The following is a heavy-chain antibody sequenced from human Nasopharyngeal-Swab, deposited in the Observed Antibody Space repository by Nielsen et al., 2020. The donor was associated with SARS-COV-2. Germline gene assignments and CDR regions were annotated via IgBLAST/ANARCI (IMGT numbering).Heavy chain of an antibody. Sequence: GESLKISCAASGFTFSNYAMSWVRQVPGKGLEWVSGISVSGGRTYYADSVKGRFTISRDNAKNSLYLQMNSLRAEDTAVYYCARDYCSSTSCYDYWGQGTLVTVSS. V-gene: IGHV3-23*01. J-gene: IGHJ4*02. D-gene: IGHD2-2*01. CDR2: ISVSGGRT. CDR1: GFTFSNYA. CDR3: ARDYCSSTSCYDY.